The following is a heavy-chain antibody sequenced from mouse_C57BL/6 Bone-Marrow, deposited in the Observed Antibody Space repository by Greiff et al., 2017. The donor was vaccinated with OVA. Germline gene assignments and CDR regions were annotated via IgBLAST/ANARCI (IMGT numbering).Heavy chain of an antibody. CDR3: ARPHGDMDY. CDR1: GFTFSDYP. Sequence: EVQLVESGGGLVQPGGSLKLSCAASGFTFSDYPLYCVRQTPEKRLEWVSYLSNRGGSTYYPDTVKGRFTISRDNAKNHLYLQMGRLKSEDTDMYYCARPHGDMDYWGQGTSVTVSS. J-gene: IGHJ4*01. V-gene: IGHV5-12*01. CDR2: LSNRGGST.